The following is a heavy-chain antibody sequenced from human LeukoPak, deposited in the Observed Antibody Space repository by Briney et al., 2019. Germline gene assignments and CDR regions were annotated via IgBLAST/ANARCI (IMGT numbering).Heavy chain of an antibody. CDR3: ARDAPPRYCSSTSCWGGFDY. CDR2: ISSSSSTI. D-gene: IGHD2-2*01. J-gene: IGHJ4*02. V-gene: IGHV3-48*01. Sequence: GGSLRLSCAASGFTFSSYSMNWVRQAPGKGLEWVSYISSSSSTIYYADSVKGRFTISRDNAKNSVYLQMNSLRAEDMVVYYCARDAPPRYCSSTSCWGGFDYWGQGTLVTVSS. CDR1: GFTFSSYS.